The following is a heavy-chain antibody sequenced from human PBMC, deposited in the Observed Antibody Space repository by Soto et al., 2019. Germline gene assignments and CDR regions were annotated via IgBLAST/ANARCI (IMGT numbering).Heavy chain of an antibody. CDR2: IYYSGST. CDR3: ARLIAAAGMVDY. D-gene: IGHD6-13*01. CDR1: GGSISSSSYY. Sequence: QLQLQESGPGLVKPSETLSLTCTVSGGSISSSSYYWGWIRQPPGKGLEWIGSIYYSGSTYYNPSLKSRVTISVDTSKNQFSLKVSSVTAADTAVYYCARLIAAAGMVDYWGQGTLVTVSS. V-gene: IGHV4-39*01. J-gene: IGHJ4*02.